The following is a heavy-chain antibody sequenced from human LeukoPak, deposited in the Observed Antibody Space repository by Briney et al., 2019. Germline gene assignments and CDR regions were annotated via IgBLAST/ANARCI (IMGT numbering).Heavy chain of an antibody. CDR3: ARHEYSGSQTYYYYGMDV. CDR2: IYPGDSDT. V-gene: IGHV5-51*01. Sequence: KPGESLKISCKGSGCSFTSYWIGWVRQMPGKGLEWMGFIYPGDSDTRYSPSFHGPVTISADKSISTAYLQWSSLKASDTAMYYCARHEYSGSQTYYYYGMDVWGQGTTVTVSS. D-gene: IGHD1-26*01. CDR1: GCSFTSYW. J-gene: IGHJ6*02.